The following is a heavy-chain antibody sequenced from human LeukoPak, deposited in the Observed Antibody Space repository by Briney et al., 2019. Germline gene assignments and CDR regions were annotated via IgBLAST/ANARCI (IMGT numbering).Heavy chain of an antibody. CDR3: ARGFPARRGAFDI. J-gene: IGHJ3*02. CDR2: ISSSSSTI. CDR1: GFTFSTYN. Sequence: PGGSLRLSCAASGFTFSTYNMNWVRQAPGKGLEWISYISSSSSTIYYADSVKGRFTISRDNAKNSLFLQMNSLRAEDTAVYYCARGFPARRGAFDIWGQGTKVTVSS. V-gene: IGHV3-48*04. D-gene: IGHD6-6*01.